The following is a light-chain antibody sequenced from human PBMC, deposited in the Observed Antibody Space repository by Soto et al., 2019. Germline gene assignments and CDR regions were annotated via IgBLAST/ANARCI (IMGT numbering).Light chain of an antibody. Sequence: EIVMTQSPATLSVSPEERATLSCRASQSVSSNLAWYQQKPGQAPRLLIYGASTRATGIPARFSGSGSGTEFTLTISSLQSEDFAVYYCQQYNNWPSMYTFGQGTKLEIK. CDR3: QQYNNWPSMYT. CDR1: QSVSSN. V-gene: IGKV3-15*01. J-gene: IGKJ2*01. CDR2: GAS.